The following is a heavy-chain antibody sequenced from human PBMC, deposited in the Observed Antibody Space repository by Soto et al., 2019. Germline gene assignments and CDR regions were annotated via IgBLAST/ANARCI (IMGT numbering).Heavy chain of an antibody. V-gene: IGHV4-59*01. Sequence: QVQLQESGPGLVKPSETLSLNCTVSGGPISSCHWRWKRHSPGKRLEGMGYIYYSGSTNYNHSLRSRVAILVETSKYPSSLELSYVTAADQAGCYCARGSSGWPPRLDYWGQGTLVTVSS. CDR2: IYYSGST. D-gene: IGHD6-19*01. CDR1: GGPISSCH. J-gene: IGHJ4*02. CDR3: ARGSSGWPPRLDY.